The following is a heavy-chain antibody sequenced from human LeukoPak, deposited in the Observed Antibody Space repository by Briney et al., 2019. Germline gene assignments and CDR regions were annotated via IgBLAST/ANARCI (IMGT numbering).Heavy chain of an antibody. D-gene: IGHD2-2*01. V-gene: IGHV3-23*01. CDR3: AKDLPGYCSSTSCPGTFDY. Sequence: PGGSLRLSRAASGFTFSGYAMSWVRQAPGKGLEWVSAISGSGGSTYYADSVKGRFTISRDNSKNTLYLQMNSLRAEDTAVYYCAKDLPGYCSSTSCPGTFDYWGQGTLVTVSS. CDR1: GFTFSGYA. CDR2: ISGSGGST. J-gene: IGHJ4*02.